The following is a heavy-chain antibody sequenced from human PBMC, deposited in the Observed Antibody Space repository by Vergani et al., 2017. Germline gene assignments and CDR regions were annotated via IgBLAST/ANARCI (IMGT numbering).Heavy chain of an antibody. Sequence: QVQLVQSGAEVKKPGASVKVSCKASGYTFTGYYMHWVRQAPGQGLEWMGWINPNSGGTNYAQKFQGRVTMTRDTSISTAYMELSRLRSDDTAVYYCARAQGDCSSTSGYYYMDVWGKGTTVTVSS. J-gene: IGHJ6*03. CDR3: ARAQGDCSSTSGYYYMDV. CDR2: INPNSGGT. CDR1: GYTFTGYY. D-gene: IGHD2-2*01. V-gene: IGHV1-2*02.